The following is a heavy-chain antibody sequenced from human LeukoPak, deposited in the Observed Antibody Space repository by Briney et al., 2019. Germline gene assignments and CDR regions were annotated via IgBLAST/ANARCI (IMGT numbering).Heavy chain of an antibody. D-gene: IGHD3-10*01. CDR2: ISTRGSYI. CDR1: GFTFSSYN. CDR3: ARAEVLLWFGESPGAEYFQH. V-gene: IGHV3-21*01. J-gene: IGHJ1*01. Sequence: GGSLRLSCAASGFTFSSYNMNWVRQAPGKGLEWVSSISTRGSYIYYADSVKGRFTISRDNAKNSLYLQMDSLRAEDTAVYYCARAEVLLWFGESPGAEYFQHWGQGTLVTVSS.